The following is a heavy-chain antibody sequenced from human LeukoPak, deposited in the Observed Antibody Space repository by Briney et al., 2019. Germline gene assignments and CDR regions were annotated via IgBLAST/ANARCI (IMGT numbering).Heavy chain of an antibody. Sequence: SETLSLTCAVYGGSFSGYYWSWIRQPPGKGLEWIGEINHSGSTNYNPSLKSRVTISVDTSKNQFSLKLSSVTAADTAVYYCARCSRYSGYDRGRGVFGYWGQGTLDTVSS. CDR3: ARCSRYSGYDRGRGVFGY. CDR2: INHSGST. J-gene: IGHJ4*02. V-gene: IGHV4-34*01. D-gene: IGHD5-12*01. CDR1: GGSFSGYY.